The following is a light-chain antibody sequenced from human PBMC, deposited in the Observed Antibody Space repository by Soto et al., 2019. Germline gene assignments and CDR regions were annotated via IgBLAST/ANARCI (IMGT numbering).Light chain of an antibody. J-gene: IGKJ1*01. Sequence: DIVMTQSPLSLPVTPGEPASISCRSSQSLLPSNGYNYLDWYLQKPGQSPQLLIYLGSNRSSGVHDRCSGSGSGTEFTLKISRVEAEYVGVDYCMKALQTRLTFGQGTKEELK. CDR3: MKALQTRLT. V-gene: IGKV2-28*01. CDR1: QSLLPSNGYNY. CDR2: LGS.